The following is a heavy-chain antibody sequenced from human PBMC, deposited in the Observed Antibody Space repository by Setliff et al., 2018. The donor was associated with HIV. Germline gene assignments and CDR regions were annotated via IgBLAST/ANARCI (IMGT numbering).Heavy chain of an antibody. D-gene: IGHD3-22*01. Sequence: PSETLSLTCSVSGFSLSSNKYYWSWIRQPPGKGLEWTGSIYHSGKTYYNPSLKSRITISVATSKNQFSLQLSSVTAADTAVYYCASRVYYYDESATLREEGLVPWGQGTLVTVSS. J-gene: IGHJ5*02. CDR1: GFSLSSNKYY. CDR2: IYHSGKT. CDR3: ASRVYYYDESATLREEGLVP. V-gene: IGHV4-39*01.